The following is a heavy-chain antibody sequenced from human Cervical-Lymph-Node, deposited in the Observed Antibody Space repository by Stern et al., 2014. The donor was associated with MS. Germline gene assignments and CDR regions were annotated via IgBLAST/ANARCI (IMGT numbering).Heavy chain of an antibody. CDR2: IGSDGSDP. CDR3: AREYEVYSIQAYYGMDV. CDR1: GFTFSRYW. D-gene: IGHD2-8*01. J-gene: IGHJ6*02. V-gene: IGHV3-74*02. Sequence: EVHLVESGGGLVRPGGPLRLSCAASGFTFSRYWMHWVRQVPGKGLVWVSRIGSDGSDPIYADSVKGRFTSPRDNSRNTVYLQINRLRAEDPAVYFCAREYEVYSIQAYYGMDVWGQGTTVIVSS.